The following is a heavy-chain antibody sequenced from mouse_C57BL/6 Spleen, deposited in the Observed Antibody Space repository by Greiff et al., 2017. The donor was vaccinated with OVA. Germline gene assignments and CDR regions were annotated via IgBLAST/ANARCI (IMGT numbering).Heavy chain of an antibody. CDR3: ALHYSNYRCAD. CDR2: INPNNGGT. J-gene: IGHJ3*01. Sequence: VQLQQSGPELVKPGASVKISCKASGYTFTDYYMNWVKQSHGKSLEWIGDINPNNGGTSYSQKIKGKATLTVDKSSSTAYMELRSLTSEDSAVYYCALHYSNYRCADWGQGTLVTVAA. D-gene: IGHD2-5*01. CDR1: GYTFTDYY. V-gene: IGHV1-26*01.